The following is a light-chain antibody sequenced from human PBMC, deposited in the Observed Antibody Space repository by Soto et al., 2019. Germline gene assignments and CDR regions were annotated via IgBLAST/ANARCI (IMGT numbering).Light chain of an antibody. V-gene: IGLV2-23*01. CDR3: CLYIGATSYV. Sequence: QSVLAQPASVSGSPGQSITISCTGTSGFGGSFSLVSWYQQHPGKAPKVMISEGHRRPSGVPDCFSGSTSVISAPLTISGLQAYDEADYYCCLYIGATSYVFGTGTKVTVL. CDR1: SGFGGSFSL. CDR2: EGH. J-gene: IGLJ1*01.